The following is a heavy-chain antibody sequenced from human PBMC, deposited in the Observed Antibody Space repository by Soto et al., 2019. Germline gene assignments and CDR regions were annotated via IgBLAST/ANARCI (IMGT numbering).Heavy chain of an antibody. CDR1: GGSISSYY. CDR2: IYYSGST. V-gene: IGHV4-59*01. CDR3: ARESWYYYDSSGLDY. D-gene: IGHD3-22*01. J-gene: IGHJ4*02. Sequence: QVQLQESGPGLVKPSETLSLTCTVSGGSISSYYWSWIRQPPGKGLEWIGYIYYSGSTNYTPSLNSRVTLSVDTSKNQFSLKLSSVTAADTAVYYCARESWYYYDSSGLDYWGQGTLVTVSS.